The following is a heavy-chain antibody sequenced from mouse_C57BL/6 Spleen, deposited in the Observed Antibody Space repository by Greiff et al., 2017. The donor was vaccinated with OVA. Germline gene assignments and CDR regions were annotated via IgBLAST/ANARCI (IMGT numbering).Heavy chain of an antibody. CDR3: ARTAQATNAMDY. D-gene: IGHD3-2*02. Sequence: VQLQESGPELVKPGASVKISCKASSYAFSSSWMNWVKQRPGKGLEWIGRIYPGDGDTNYNGKFKGKATLTADKSSSTAYMQLSSLPSDDSAVYFCARTAQATNAMDYWGQGTSVTVSS. J-gene: IGHJ4*01. CDR1: SYAFSSSW. CDR2: IYPGDGDT. V-gene: IGHV1-82*01.